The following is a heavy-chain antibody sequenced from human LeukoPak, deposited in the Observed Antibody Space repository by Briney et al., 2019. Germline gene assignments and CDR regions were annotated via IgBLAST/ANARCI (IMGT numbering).Heavy chain of an antibody. CDR3: AKSHASIWNVYDY. D-gene: IGHD6-13*01. CDR2: ITAGGDST. Sequence: SGGSLRLSCAASGFTFSGYAMSWVRLAPGEGLEWVSAITAGGDSTYYAEFVKGRFTISRDNLKNMVFLQMSTLRAEDTAIYYCAKSHASIWNVYDYWGQGTLVTVSS. J-gene: IGHJ4*02. V-gene: IGHV3-23*01. CDR1: GFTFSGYA.